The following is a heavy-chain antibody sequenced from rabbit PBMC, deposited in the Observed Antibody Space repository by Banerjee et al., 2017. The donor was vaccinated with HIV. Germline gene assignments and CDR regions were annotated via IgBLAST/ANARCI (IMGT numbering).Heavy chain of an antibody. J-gene: IGHJ4*01. CDR1: GLPFSEKAV. D-gene: IGHD1-1*01. CDR3: ARAANNIGYCAGL. Sequence: QEQLVESGGGLVKPGASLTLTCKASGLPFSEKAVMCWVRQAPGKGLTWIACINVITGKAVYASWAKGRFTFSKTSSTTVTLQMTSLTVADTATYWCARAANNIGYCAGLWGPGTLVTVS. CDR2: INVITGKA. V-gene: IGHV1S45*01.